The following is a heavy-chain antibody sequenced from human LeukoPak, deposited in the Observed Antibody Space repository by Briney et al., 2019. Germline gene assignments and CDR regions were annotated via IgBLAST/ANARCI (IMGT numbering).Heavy chain of an antibody. V-gene: IGHV3-53*01. Sequence: GGSLRPSCAASGFTVSSNYMSWVRQAPGKGLEWVSVIYSGGSTYYADSVKGRFTISRDNSKNTLYLQMNSLRAEDTAVYYCARDRSGGWDDMDVWGKGTTVPVSS. J-gene: IGHJ6*03. CDR3: ARDRSGGWDDMDV. CDR2: IYSGGST. CDR1: GFTVSSNY. D-gene: IGHD6-19*01.